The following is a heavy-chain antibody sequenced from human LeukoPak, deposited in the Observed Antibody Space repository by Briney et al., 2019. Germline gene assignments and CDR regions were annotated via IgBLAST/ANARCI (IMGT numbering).Heavy chain of an antibody. CDR3: ARGSSGFTMFLGLKHWFYP. CDR2: IITILGRA. J-gene: IGHJ5*02. D-gene: IGHD3-10*01. CDR1: GGTFSINV. Sequence: AAVKVSFKGSGGTFSINVISRGRQAPGEGVEWMGGIITILGRAKYTQKFQGRVTITADESTSTAYMELISLRSEGTAVYYCARGSSGFTMFLGLKHWFYPCGQGTLVTVSS. V-gene: IGHV1-69*13.